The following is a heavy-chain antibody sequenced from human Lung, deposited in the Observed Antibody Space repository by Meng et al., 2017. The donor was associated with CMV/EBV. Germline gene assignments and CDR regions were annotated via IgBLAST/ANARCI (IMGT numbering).Heavy chain of an antibody. V-gene: IGHV1-2*02. CDR1: GYTFTKNY. Sequence: SVXVSXXASGYTFTKNYMYWVRQAPGQGLECMGWINPNTGVTNFAQKFQGRFTMTRDTSISKVYMELSNLRSDDTDLYYCERKVSDYYLRSLDSWGQGAXVTVSS. CDR2: INPNTGVT. D-gene: IGHD4-17*01. CDR3: ERKVSDYYLRSLDS. J-gene: IGHJ4*02.